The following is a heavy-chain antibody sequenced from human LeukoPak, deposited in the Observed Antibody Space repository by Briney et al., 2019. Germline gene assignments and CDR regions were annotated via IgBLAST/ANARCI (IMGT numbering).Heavy chain of an antibody. V-gene: IGHV3-30*02. D-gene: IGHD4-17*01. CDR2: IMYDGSDK. CDR1: GFTLSSND. CDR3: AKNSLSSRLRYFDY. J-gene: IGHJ4*02. Sequence: GGSLRLSCAASGFTLSSNDMNWVRQAPGKGLEWVAFIMYDGSDKYYADSVKGRFTISRDNSKNTLFLQMNSLRTEDTAVYYCAKNSLSSRLRYFDYWGQGTLVTVSS.